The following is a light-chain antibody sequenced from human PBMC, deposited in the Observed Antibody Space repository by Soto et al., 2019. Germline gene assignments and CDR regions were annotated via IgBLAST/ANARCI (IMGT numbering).Light chain of an antibody. Sequence: EIVLTQSPGILSLSPGERATLSCRASQSVSSTYLAWYRHKPGQAPRLLIYDASTRAPGFPARFSGSGSGTDFTLTISSLQSEDFAVYYCQQYNNWPWTFGQGTKVDIK. CDR2: DAS. V-gene: IGKV3-15*01. CDR3: QQYNNWPWT. CDR1: QSVSST. J-gene: IGKJ1*01.